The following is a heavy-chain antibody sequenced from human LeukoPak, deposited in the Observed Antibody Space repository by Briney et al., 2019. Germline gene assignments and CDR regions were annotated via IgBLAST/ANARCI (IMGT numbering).Heavy chain of an antibody. J-gene: IGHJ3*02. D-gene: IGHD1-1*01. CDR2: ISYDGSNK. CDR1: GFTFSSYG. V-gene: IGHV3-30*18. CDR3: AKEVQVERRKDGFDI. Sequence: GGSLRLSCAASGFTFSSYGMHWVRQAPGKGLEWVAVISYDGSNKYYADSVKGRFTISRDNSKDTLYLQMNSLRAEDTAVYYCAKEVQVERRKDGFDIWGQGTMVTVSS.